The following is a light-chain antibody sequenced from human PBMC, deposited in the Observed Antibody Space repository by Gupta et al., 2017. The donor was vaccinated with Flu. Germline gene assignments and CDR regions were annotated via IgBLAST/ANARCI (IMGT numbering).Light chain of an antibody. CDR2: EDN. CDR3: QSFDTNNLV. Sequence: NFMLTQPHSVSESPGKTVTISCTRSSGSIASNFVQWFQQRPGSAPTTVIEEDNQRPSGVPDRFAGSIDYSSNYAYLNISGLKTEDDSSDYCQSFDTNNLVFGGGTKLTVL. J-gene: IGLJ2*01. V-gene: IGLV6-57*03. CDR1: SGSIASNF.